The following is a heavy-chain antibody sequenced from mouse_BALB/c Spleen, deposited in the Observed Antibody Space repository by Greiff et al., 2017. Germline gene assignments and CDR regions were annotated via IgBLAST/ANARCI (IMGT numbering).Heavy chain of an antibody. J-gene: IGHJ4*01. CDR1: GFTFSSYT. D-gene: IGHD3-1*01. CDR2: ISNGGGST. V-gene: IGHV5-12-2*01. CDR3: ARHSSGYDYAMDY. Sequence: EVQVVESGGGLVKPGGSLKLSCAASGFTFSSYTMSWVRQTPEKRLEWVAYISNGGGSTYYPDTVKGRFTISRDNAKNTLYLQMSSLKSEDTAMYYCARHSSGYDYAMDYWGQGTSVTVSS.